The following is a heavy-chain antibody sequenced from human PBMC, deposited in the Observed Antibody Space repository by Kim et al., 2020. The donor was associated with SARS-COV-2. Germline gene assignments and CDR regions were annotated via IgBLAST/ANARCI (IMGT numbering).Heavy chain of an antibody. CDR3: ARDYGPPRGIDY. CDR2: INPSGGRT. Sequence: ASVKVSCKASGYTFTSYYMYWVRQAPRQGLEWMAIINPSGGRTSYAQKFQGRVTMTRDTSTSTVYMDLSSLRSEDTAVYYCARDYGPPRGIDYWGQGTLV. CDR1: GYTFTSYY. V-gene: IGHV1-46*01. D-gene: IGHD3-10*01. J-gene: IGHJ4*02.